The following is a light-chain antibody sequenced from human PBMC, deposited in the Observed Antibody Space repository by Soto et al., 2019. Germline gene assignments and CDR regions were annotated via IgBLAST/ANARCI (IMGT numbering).Light chain of an antibody. CDR1: NSDVGGSDL. J-gene: IGLJ2*01. CDR2: EVS. Sequence: QSVLTQPASVSGSPGQSITISCTGTNSDVGGSDLVSWFQQHPGRAPKLIIFEVSKRPSGVSNRFSGSKSGNTASLTISGLQAEDEADYYCCSYSGTTASAVFGGGTQLTVL. V-gene: IGLV2-23*02. CDR3: CSYSGTTASAV.